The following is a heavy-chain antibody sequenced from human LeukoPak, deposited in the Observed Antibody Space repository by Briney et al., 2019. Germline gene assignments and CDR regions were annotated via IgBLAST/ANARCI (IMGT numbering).Heavy chain of an antibody. CDR2: IYHSGST. Sequence: PSQTLSLTCAVSGGSISSGGYSWSCIRQPPGKGLECVGYIYHSGSTYYNPSLKSRVTISVDRSNNQFSLKLSSVTAADTAVYYCARSNSGYDPGWFDPWGQGTLVTVSS. CDR1: GGSISSGGYS. D-gene: IGHD5-12*01. J-gene: IGHJ5*02. CDR3: ARSNSGYDPGWFDP. V-gene: IGHV4-30-2*01.